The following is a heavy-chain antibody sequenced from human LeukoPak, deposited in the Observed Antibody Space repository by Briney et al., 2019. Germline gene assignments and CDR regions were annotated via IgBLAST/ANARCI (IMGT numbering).Heavy chain of an antibody. CDR2: IYYSGST. J-gene: IGHJ5*02. V-gene: IGHV4-30-4*08. CDR1: GGSISTGNYY. D-gene: IGHD3-16*02. Sequence: ASQTLSLTCAVSGGSISTGNYYWSWIRQHPGKGLEWIRYIYYSGSTYYNPSPKRRLNRTVDTSKNQFSLKLTSVAAADTAVYYCARAPKPRDYDYVWGTYRPNWFNPWGQGTLVTVSA. CDR3: ARAPKPRDYDYVWGTYRPNWFNP.